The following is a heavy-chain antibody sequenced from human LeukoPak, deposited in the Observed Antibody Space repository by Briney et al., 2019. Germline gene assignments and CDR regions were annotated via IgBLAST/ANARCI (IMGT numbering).Heavy chain of an antibody. CDR1: GGSISSSSYY. D-gene: IGHD3-22*01. CDR2: IYYSGST. J-gene: IGHJ4*02. CDR3: ARHRQLLGYGSSGYADY. V-gene: IGHV4-39*01. Sequence: KPSETLSLTCTVSGGSISSSSYYWGWIRQPPGKGLEWIGSIYYSGSTYYNPSLKSRVTISVDTSKNQFSLKLSSVTAADTAVYYCARHRQLLGYGSSGYADYWGQGTLVTVSS.